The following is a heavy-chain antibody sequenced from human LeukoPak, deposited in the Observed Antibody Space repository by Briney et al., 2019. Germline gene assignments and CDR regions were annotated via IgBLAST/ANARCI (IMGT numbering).Heavy chain of an antibody. CDR2: IYHSGSS. D-gene: IGHD5-18*01. V-gene: IGHV4-38-2*02. CDR3: AREREWIQLPAMRSYYYMDV. J-gene: IGHJ6*03. Sequence: PSETLSLTCTVSGYSISSGYYWGWIRQPPGKGLEWIGSIYHSGSSYYNPSLKSRVTISVDTSENQFSLKLNSVTAEDTAVYYCAREREWIQLPAMRSYYYMDVWGKGTTVTVSS. CDR1: GYSISSGYY.